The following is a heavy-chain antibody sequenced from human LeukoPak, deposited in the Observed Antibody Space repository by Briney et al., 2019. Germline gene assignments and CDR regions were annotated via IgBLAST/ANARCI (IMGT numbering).Heavy chain of an antibody. CDR2: ISAYNGNT. D-gene: IGHD6-6*01. V-gene: IGHV1-18*01. CDR1: GYTFTSYG. CDR3: ARVPAKRASSSSV. Sequence: ASVKVSCKASGYTFTSYGISWVRQAPGQGLEWMGWISAYNGNTNYAQKLQGRVTMTRNTSISTAYMELSSLRSEDTAVYYCARVPAKRASSSSVWGQGTLVTVSS. J-gene: IGHJ4*02.